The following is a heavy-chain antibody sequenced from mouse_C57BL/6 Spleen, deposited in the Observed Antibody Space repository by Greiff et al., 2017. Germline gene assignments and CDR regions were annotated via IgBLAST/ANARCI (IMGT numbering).Heavy chain of an antibody. CDR3: TIYLFDY. CDR1: GYTFTDYE. D-gene: IGHD5-5*01. J-gene: IGHJ2*01. Sequence: VHLVESGAELVRPGASVTLSCKASGYTFTDYEMHWVKQTPVHGLEWIGAIDPETGGTAYNQKFKGKAILTADKSSSTAYMELRSLTSEDSAVYYCTIYLFDYWGQGTTLTVSS. V-gene: IGHV1-15*01. CDR2: IDPETGGT.